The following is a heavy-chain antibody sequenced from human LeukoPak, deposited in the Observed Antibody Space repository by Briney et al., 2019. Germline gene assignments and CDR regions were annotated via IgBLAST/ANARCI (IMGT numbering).Heavy chain of an antibody. CDR2: VSYSGNT. D-gene: IGHD3-16*01. CDR1: GGSINSGNYF. V-gene: IGHV4-39*07. CDR3: ARGNSYGPHDAFDI. J-gene: IGHJ3*02. Sequence: SSETLSLTCSVSGGSINSGNYFWAWIRQPPGKGLEWIGSVSYSGNTYYNPSLKSRVTISVDTSKNHFSLKLSSVTAADTAMYSCARGNSYGPHDAFDIWGQGTMVTISS.